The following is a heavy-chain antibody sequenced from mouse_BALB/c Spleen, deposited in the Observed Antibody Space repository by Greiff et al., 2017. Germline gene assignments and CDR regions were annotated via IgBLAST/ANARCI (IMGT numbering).Heavy chain of an antibody. V-gene: IGHV3-8*02. D-gene: IGHD1-1*01. J-gene: IGHJ2*01. Sequence: EVQLQESGPSLVKPSQTLSLTCSVTGDSITSGYWNWLRKFPGNKLEYMGYISYSGSTYYNPSLKSRISITRDTSKNQYYLQLNSVTTEDTATYYCARCDYYGSSYYFDYWGQGTTLTVSS. CDR3: ARCDYYGSSYYFDY. CDR1: GDSITSGY. CDR2: ISYSGST.